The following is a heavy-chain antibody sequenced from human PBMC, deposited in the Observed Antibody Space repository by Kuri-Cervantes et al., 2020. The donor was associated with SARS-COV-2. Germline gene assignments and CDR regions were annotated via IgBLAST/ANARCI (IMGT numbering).Heavy chain of an antibody. V-gene: IGHV4-61*02. CDR2: IYPSGST. CDR1: GGSISSDRYY. D-gene: IGHD3-22*01. CDR3: ARGTHYFDSTTYWSTGWV. J-gene: IGHJ4*02. Sequence: LRLSCTVSGGSISSDRYYWSWIRQPAGKGLKWIGRIYPSGSTNYHPSLKSRVTLSVDTSKNQFSLKLSSVTAADTAVYYCARGTHYFDSTTYWSTGWVWGQGTLVTVSS.